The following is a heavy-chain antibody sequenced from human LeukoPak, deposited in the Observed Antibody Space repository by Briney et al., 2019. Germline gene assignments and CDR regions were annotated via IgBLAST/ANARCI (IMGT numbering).Heavy chain of an antibody. V-gene: IGHV3-30*18. D-gene: IGHD3-10*01. J-gene: IGHJ4*02. CDR2: ISYDGSNK. Sequence: GRSLRLSCAASGFXFSSYGIHWVRQAPGKGLEWVAVISYDGSNKYYADSVKGRFTISRDNSKNTLYLQMSSLRAEDTAVYYCAKITMVRGDLFDYWGQGTLVTVSS. CDR1: GFXFSSYG. CDR3: AKITMVRGDLFDY.